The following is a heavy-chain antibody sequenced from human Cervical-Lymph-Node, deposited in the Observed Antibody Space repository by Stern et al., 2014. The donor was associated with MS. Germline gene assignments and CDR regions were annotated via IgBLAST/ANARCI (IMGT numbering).Heavy chain of an antibody. CDR1: GYTFTSYA. CDR2: INAGNGNT. CDR3: ARPANDAFDI. Sequence: QVQLVQSGAEVKKPGASVKVSCKASGYTFTSYAMHWVRQAPGQRLEWMGWINAGNGNTKYSQKLQGRVTITRDTSASTAYMELSSLRSEDTAVYYCARPANDAFDIWGQGTMVTVSS. V-gene: IGHV1-3*01. J-gene: IGHJ3*02.